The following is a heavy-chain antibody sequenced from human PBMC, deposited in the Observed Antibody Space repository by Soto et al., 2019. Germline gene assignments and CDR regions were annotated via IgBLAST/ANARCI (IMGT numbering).Heavy chain of an antibody. CDR1: VGPISSFL. CDR2: VYYTGTT. D-gene: IGHD6-13*01. J-gene: IGHJ4*02. V-gene: IGHV4-59*01. CDR3: ARDLAAVPRAFDY. Sequence: KPSEPLSLPYNVPVGPISSFLHIGVRPPPGKGLEWIGSVYYTGTTDYNPSLKSRVTISVDTSKTQFSLNLRSVTAADTAVYYCARDLAAVPRAFDYWGRGTLVTVSS.